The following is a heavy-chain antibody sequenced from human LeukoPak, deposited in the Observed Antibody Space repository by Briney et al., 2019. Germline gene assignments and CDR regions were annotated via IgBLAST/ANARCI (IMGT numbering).Heavy chain of an antibody. J-gene: IGHJ4*02. D-gene: IGHD3-10*01. CDR2: ISGSGSDI. CDR1: GFSISDSY. V-gene: IGHV3-11*04. CDR3: ARGSWEYGSGSYYNKVLDY. Sequence: PGGSLRLSCVVSGFSISDSYMTWIRQTPGKGLEWLAYISGSGSDIYFADSVKGRFTSSRDNAKNSLYLQMNSLRAGDTAVYYCARGSWEYGSGSYYNKVLDYWGQGTLVTVSS.